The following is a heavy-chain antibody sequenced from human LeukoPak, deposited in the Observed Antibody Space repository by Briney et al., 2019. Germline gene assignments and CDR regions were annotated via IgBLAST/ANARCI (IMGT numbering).Heavy chain of an antibody. CDR2: IYYSGST. CDR3: ARGDGYYFDY. J-gene: IGHJ4*02. D-gene: IGHD2-21*01. CDR1: GGSISSGGYY. Sequence: SETLSLTCTVSGGSISSGGYYWSWIRQHPGKGLEWIGYIYYSGSTYYYPSLKSRTTISVDTSKNQFSLKLSSVTAADTAVYYCARGDGYYFDYWGQGTLVTVSS. V-gene: IGHV4-31*03.